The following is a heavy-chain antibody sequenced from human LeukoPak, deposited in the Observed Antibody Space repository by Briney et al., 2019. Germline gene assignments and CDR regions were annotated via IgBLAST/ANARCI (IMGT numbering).Heavy chain of an antibody. CDR1: RFTFSNYA. V-gene: IGHV3-23*01. CDR2: IRDSAYRT. D-gene: IGHD3-10*01. Sequence: GGSLRLSCAASRFTFSNYAMSWVRQAPGKGLEWVSSIRDSAYRTYYADSVKGRFTISRDNSKNTLYLQMNSLRAEDTAVYYCAKDPRGGSGSYYNSHHLDYWGQGTLVTVSS. CDR3: AKDPRGGSGSYYNSHHLDY. J-gene: IGHJ4*02.